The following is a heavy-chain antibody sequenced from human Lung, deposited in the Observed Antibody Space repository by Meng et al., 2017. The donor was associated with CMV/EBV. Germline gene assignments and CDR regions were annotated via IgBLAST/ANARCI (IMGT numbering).Heavy chain of an antibody. CDR3: ARDLITIAAADNYYYGMDV. Sequence: SVXVSXXASGYTFTSYYMHWVRQAPGQGLEWMGIINPSGGSTSYAQKFQGRVTMTRDTSTSTVYMELSSLRSEDTAVYYCARDLITIAAADNYYYGMDVWGQGTXVTVSS. J-gene: IGHJ6*02. CDR2: INPSGGST. D-gene: IGHD6-13*01. V-gene: IGHV1-46*01. CDR1: GYTFTSYY.